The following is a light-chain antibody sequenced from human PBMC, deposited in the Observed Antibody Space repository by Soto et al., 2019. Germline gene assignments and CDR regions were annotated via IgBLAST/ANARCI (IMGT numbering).Light chain of an antibody. CDR2: GAS. CDR3: QQYGSSPRN. Sequence: EIVLTQSPGTLSLSPWERATLSCRASQSVSSSYLAWYQQKPGQAPRLLIYGASSRATGIPDRFSGSGSGTDFTLTISRLEPEDFAVYYCQQYGSSPRNFGQGTRLEIK. V-gene: IGKV3-20*01. CDR1: QSVSSSY. J-gene: IGKJ5*01.